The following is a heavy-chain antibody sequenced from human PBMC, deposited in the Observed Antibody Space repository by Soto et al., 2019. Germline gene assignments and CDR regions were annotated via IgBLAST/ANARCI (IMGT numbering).Heavy chain of an antibody. CDR1: GFTFSDYS. CDR3: ARDVDNVLTGLSDAFDV. J-gene: IGHJ3*01. D-gene: IGHD3-9*01. V-gene: IGHV3-48*02. Sequence: GGFLRLSCAASGFTFSDYSRNWVRQAPGKGLEWVSYITTSSSPTYYADSVKGRFTISRDNAKNSLYLQMNSLRDEDTAVYYCARDVDNVLTGLSDAFDVWGQGTMVTVSS. CDR2: ITTSSSPT.